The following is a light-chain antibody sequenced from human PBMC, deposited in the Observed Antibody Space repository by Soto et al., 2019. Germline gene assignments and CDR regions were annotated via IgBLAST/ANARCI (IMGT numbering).Light chain of an antibody. V-gene: IGKV2-28*01. CDR2: LGS. J-gene: IGKJ3*01. Sequence: IVMTQSPLSLPVTPGEPASISCRSSQSLLHSNGYNYLDWYLQKPGQSPQLLIYLGSNRASGVPDRFSGSRSCTDFTLKISRVEAEDVGVYYCMRALQAPRTLGPGNTVDI. CDR3: MRALQAPRT. CDR1: QSLLHSNGYNY.